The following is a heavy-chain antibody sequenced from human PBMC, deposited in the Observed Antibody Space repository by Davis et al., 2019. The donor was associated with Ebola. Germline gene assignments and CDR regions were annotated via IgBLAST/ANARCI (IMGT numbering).Heavy chain of an antibody. Sequence: SETLSLTCAVYGGSFSGYYWSWIRQPPGKGLEWIGEINHSGRTNYNPSLKSRVTISVDTSKNQFSLTLTSVTAADTAVYYCARGQYKRDYWGQGTLVTVSS. D-gene: IGHD1-1*01. CDR1: GGSFSGYY. V-gene: IGHV4-34*01. CDR2: INHSGRT. J-gene: IGHJ4*02. CDR3: ARGQYKRDY.